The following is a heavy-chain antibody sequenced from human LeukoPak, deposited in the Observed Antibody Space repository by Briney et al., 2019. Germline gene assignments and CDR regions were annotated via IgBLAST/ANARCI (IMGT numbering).Heavy chain of an antibody. Sequence: GGSLRLSCAASGFPFSTYAMSWVRQAPGKGLEWVSAISGSETSTYYADSVKGRFTISRDTSKNTLYLQMNSLKTEDTALYYCATEYYGSYNYWGQGTLVTVSS. CDR3: ATEYYGSYNY. J-gene: IGHJ4*02. D-gene: IGHD1-26*01. V-gene: IGHV3-23*01. CDR1: GFPFSTYA. CDR2: ISGSETST.